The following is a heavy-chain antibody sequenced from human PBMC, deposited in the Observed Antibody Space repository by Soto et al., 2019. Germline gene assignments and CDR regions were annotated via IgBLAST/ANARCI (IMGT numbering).Heavy chain of an antibody. V-gene: IGHV1-69*04. D-gene: IGHD2-2*03. CDR3: ARDLGYCSSTSCYDTDSTLNY. J-gene: IGHJ4*02. CDR2: IIPILGIA. CDR1: GYTFTSYG. Sequence: GASVKVSCKASGYTFTSYGISWVRQAPGQGLEWMGRIIPILGIANYAQKFQGRVTITADKSTSTAYMELSSLRSEDTAVYYCARDLGYCSSTSCYDTDSTLNYWGQGTLVTVSS.